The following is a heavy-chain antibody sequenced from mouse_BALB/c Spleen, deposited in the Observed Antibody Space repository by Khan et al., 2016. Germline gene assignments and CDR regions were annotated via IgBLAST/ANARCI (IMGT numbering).Heavy chain of an antibody. CDR1: GFNITDTY. CDR2: IDPANGNT. V-gene: IGHV14-3*02. Sequence: VQLQQPGAELVKPGASVKLSCTASGFNITDTYMHWVKQRPEQGLEWIGRIDPANGNTKYDPKLQGQATITADTSSNTAYLQLSSLTAEDTADYYCAIYDGYFDYWGQGTTLTVSS. D-gene: IGHD2-3*01. J-gene: IGHJ2*01. CDR3: AIYDGYFDY.